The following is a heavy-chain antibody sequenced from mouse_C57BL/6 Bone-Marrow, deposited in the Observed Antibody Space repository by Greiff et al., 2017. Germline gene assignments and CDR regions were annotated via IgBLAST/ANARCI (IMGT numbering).Heavy chain of an antibody. CDR3: AEDYDGLYYAVDY. V-gene: IGHV14-2*01. CDR1: GFNIKDYY. CDR2: IDPEDGET. Sequence: EVKLQESGAELVKPGASVKLSCTASGFNIKDYYMHWVKQRTEQGLEWIGRIDPEDGETKYAPKFQGKATITADTSSNTAYLQLSSLSSEDTAVYYGAEDYDGLYYAVDYWGQGTSVTVSS. D-gene: IGHD2-4*01. J-gene: IGHJ4*01.